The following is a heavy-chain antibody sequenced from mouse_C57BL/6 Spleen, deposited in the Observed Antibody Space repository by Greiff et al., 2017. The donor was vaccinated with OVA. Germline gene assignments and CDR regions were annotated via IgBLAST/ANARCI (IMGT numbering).Heavy chain of an antibody. V-gene: IGHV1-76*01. CDR1: GYTFTDYY. J-gene: IGHJ4*01. CDR2: IYPGSGNT. CDR3: ARRGGSSPYAMDY. D-gene: IGHD1-1*01. Sequence: VKLVESGAELVRPGASVKLSCKASGYTFTDYYINWVKQRPGQGLEWIARIYPGSGNTYYNEKFKGKATLTAEKSSSTAYMQLSSLTSEDSAVYFCARRGGSSPYAMDYWGQGTSVTVSS.